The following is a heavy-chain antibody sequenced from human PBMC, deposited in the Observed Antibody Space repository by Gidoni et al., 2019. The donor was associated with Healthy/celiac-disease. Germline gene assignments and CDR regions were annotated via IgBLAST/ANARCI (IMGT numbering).Heavy chain of an antibody. CDR2: ISYDGSNK. V-gene: IGHV3-30*04. CDR3: ASGEDGYNPPYFDY. J-gene: IGHJ4*02. D-gene: IGHD5-12*01. Sequence: QVQLVESGGGVVQPGRSLRLSCAASGFTFSSYAMHWVRQAPGKGLEWVAVISYDGSNKYYADSVKGRFTISRDNSKNTLYLQMNSLRAEDTAVYYCASGEDGYNPPYFDYWGQGTLVTVSS. CDR1: GFTFSSYA.